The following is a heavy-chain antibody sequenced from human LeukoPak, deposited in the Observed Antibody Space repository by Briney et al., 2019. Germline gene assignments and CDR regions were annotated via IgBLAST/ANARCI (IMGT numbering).Heavy chain of an antibody. V-gene: IGHV4-39*01. D-gene: IGHD2-2*02. J-gene: IGHJ3*02. CDR3: ARGCSSTSCYTWAFDI. CDR1: GGSISSSSYY. Sequence: SETLSLTCTVSGGSISSSSYYWGWIRQPPGKGLEWIGSISLKSRVTISVDTSKNQFSLKLSSVTAADTAVYYCARGCSSTSCYTWAFDIWGQGTMVTVSS. CDR2: I.